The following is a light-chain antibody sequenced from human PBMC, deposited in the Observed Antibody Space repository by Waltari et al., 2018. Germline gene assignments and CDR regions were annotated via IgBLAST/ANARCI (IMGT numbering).Light chain of an antibody. Sequence: QSALTQPASVSGSPGQSITISCTGTSSDDGGYDSVSWYQQHPGKAPKLMIYEVSNRPSGVSNRFAASKSGNTASLTISGLQAEDEADYYCTSYTSSGTLVVFGGGTKLTVL. CDR1: SSDDGGYDS. CDR3: TSYTSSGTLVV. CDR2: EVS. V-gene: IGLV2-14*01. J-gene: IGLJ2*01.